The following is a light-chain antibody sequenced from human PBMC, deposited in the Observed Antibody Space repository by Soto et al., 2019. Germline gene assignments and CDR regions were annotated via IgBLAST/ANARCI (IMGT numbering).Light chain of an antibody. Sequence: DIQMTQSPSSVSASVGDRVTITCRASQDISSWLAWYQQKPGKAPKLLIYSASSLQGAVPSRFSGSGSGTDFTLTITSLQPEDFAIYYCQQANSRPYTFGQGTKLEIK. CDR2: SAS. CDR3: QQANSRPYT. V-gene: IGKV1-12*01. CDR1: QDISSW. J-gene: IGKJ2*01.